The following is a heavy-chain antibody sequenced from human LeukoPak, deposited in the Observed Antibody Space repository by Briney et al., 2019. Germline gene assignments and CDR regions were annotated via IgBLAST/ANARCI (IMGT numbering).Heavy chain of an antibody. Sequence: GASVKVSCKASGYTFTSYAMNWVRQAPGQGLEWMGGIIPIFGTANYAQKFQGRVTITADESTSTAYMELSSLRSEDTAVYYCARGDSMVRSFYYMDVWGKGTTVTISS. V-gene: IGHV1-69*13. J-gene: IGHJ6*03. CDR1: GYTFTSYA. CDR2: IIPIFGTA. CDR3: ARGDSMVRSFYYMDV. D-gene: IGHD3-10*01.